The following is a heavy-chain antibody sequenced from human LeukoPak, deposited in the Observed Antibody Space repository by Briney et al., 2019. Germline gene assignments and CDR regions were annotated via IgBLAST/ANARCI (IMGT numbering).Heavy chain of an antibody. CDR1: GFTSSSYW. CDR3: ARDDCSSISCYHNWFDP. J-gene: IGHJ5*02. Sequence: PGGSLRLSCAASGFTSSSYWMSWVRQDPGKGLEWVANIKQDGSEKYYVDSVKGRFTISRDNAKNSLYLQMNSLRAEDTAVYYCARDDCSSISCYHNWFDPWGQGTLVTVSS. D-gene: IGHD2-2*01. V-gene: IGHV3-7*01. CDR2: IKQDGSEK.